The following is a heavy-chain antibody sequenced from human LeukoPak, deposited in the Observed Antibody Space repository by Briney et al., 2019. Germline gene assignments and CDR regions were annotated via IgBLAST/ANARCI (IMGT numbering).Heavy chain of an antibody. CDR1: GSTFSSYA. D-gene: IGHD3-3*01. Sequence: GGSLRLSCAASGSTFSSYAMSWVRQAPGKWLEWVSTISGSGGSTYYADSVKGRFTVSRDNSKNTLYLQMNSLRAEDTAVYYCAKDLLQDYDFWSSYYKGMDVWGKGTTVTVSS. CDR3: AKDLLQDYDFWSSYYKGMDV. CDR2: ISGSGGST. J-gene: IGHJ6*03. V-gene: IGHV3-23*01.